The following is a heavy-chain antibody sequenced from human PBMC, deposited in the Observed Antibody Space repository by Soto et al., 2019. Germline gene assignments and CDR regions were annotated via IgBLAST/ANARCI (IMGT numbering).Heavy chain of an antibody. CDR2: IKQDGGEK. CDR1: GFTFTGYW. Sequence: EVQLVESGGGLVQPGGSLRLSCAASGFTFTGYWMNWVRQAPGKGLEWVANIKQDGGEKYYVDSVKGRFTISRDNAKNSLYLQMNSLRAEDTAVYYCARAFGEGLPYLDYWGQGTLVTVSS. V-gene: IGHV3-7*05. J-gene: IGHJ4*02. D-gene: IGHD3-3*01. CDR3: ARAFGEGLPYLDY.